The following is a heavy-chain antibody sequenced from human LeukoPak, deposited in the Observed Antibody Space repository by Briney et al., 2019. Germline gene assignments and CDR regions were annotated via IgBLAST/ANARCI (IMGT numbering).Heavy chain of an antibody. D-gene: IGHD3-22*01. CDR2: IMPMFGKT. CDR3: ARGQSYYDSSGYYPIGY. Sequence: SVKVSCKASGGTFSSYDISWVRQAPGQGLEWMGGIMPMFGKTNYAQKFQGRVTTTADKATSTAYMELRSLRSDDTAVYYCARGQSYYDSSGYYPIGYWGQGTLVTVSS. CDR1: GGTFSSYD. V-gene: IGHV1-69*06. J-gene: IGHJ4*02.